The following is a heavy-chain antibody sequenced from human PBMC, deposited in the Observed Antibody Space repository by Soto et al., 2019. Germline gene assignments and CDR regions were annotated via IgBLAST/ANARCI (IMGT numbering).Heavy chain of an antibody. CDR3: ARSLLGPMAFDM. J-gene: IGHJ3*02. CDR1: GFIFTNYW. Sequence: ESGGDLVQPGGSLRVSCAASGFIFTNYWMTWVRQAPGKGLEWVANINHDGSETYYLDSVKGRFAISRDNAKNSLFLQMNSLRDEDTAIYYCARSLLGPMAFDMWGHGTLVAVSS. D-gene: IGHD7-27*01. V-gene: IGHV3-7*03. CDR2: INHDGSET.